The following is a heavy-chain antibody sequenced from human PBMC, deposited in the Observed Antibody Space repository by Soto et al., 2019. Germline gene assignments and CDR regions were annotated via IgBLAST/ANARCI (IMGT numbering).Heavy chain of an antibody. CDR1: GGTFSSYA. Sequence: SVKVSCKASGGTFSSYAVSWVRQAPGQGLEWMGGIIPIFGTANYAQKFQGRVTITADESTSTAYMELSSLRSEDTAVYYCARSLPGSGSPGYFDYWGQGTLVTSPQ. V-gene: IGHV1-69*13. D-gene: IGHD1-26*01. CDR2: IIPIFGTA. CDR3: ARSLPGSGSPGYFDY. J-gene: IGHJ4*02.